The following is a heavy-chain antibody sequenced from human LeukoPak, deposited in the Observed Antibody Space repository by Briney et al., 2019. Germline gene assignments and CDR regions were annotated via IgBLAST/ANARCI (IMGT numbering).Heavy chain of an antibody. Sequence: GGSLRLSCVVPGFSFSNYWMSWVRQAPGKGLEWVANVKQDGSEQYYVASVKGRFTISRDNAKDSVYLQMNSLRVEDTAVYFCASGSGWVFDYWGHGTLVTVSS. V-gene: IGHV3-7*01. D-gene: IGHD6-19*01. J-gene: IGHJ4*03. CDR3: ASGSGWVFDY. CDR1: GFSFSNYW. CDR2: VKQDGSEQ.